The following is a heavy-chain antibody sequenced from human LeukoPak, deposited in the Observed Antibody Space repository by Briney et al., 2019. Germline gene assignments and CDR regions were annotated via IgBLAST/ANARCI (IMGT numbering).Heavy chain of an antibody. CDR1: GFTFNNYA. CDR2: ISGSGDST. J-gene: IGHJ4*02. CDR3: ANRVVVPAAIDY. Sequence: HPGGSLRLSCAASGFTFNNYAMSWVRQAPGKGLQWVSFISGSGDSTNYADSVKGRFTISRDNSKNTLYLEMNSLRAEDTAVYYCANRVVVPAAIDYWGQGTLVTVSS. D-gene: IGHD2-2*01. V-gene: IGHV3-23*01.